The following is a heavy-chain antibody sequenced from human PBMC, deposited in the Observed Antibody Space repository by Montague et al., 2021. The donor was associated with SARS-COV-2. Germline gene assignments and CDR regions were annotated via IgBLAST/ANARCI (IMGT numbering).Heavy chain of an antibody. CDR1: GFSLDTRGAG. CDR3: AHRGEDNNGYRWFDP. J-gene: IGHJ5*02. V-gene: IGHV2-5*01. Sequence: PALVKPTQTFTLICGFSGFSLDTRGAGVAWIRQPPGKALEWLGTIYWNDGKHYNSSLKSRLSMSKDTSKNQVVLILTDVDPADTATYFCAHRGEDNNGYRWFDPWGQGTLVTVSS. CDR2: IYWNDGK. D-gene: IGHD5-12*01.